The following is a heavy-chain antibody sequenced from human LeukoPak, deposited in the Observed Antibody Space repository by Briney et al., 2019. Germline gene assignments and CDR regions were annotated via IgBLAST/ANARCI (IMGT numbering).Heavy chain of an antibody. J-gene: IGHJ5*02. V-gene: IGHV1-69*06. D-gene: IGHD2-15*01. CDR1: GGTFSSYA. CDR3: ASSLVGATPRWFDP. CDR2: IIPIFGTA. Sequence: SVKVSCKASGGTFSSYAISWVRQAPGQGLEWMGGIIPIFGTANYAQKLQGRVTITADKSTSTAYMELSSLRSEDTAVYYCASSLVGATPRWFDPWGQGTLVTVSS.